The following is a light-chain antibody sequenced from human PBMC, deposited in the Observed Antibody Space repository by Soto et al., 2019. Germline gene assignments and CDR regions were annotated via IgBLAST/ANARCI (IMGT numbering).Light chain of an antibody. CDR2: EVS. CDR1: SSDVGDFDY. J-gene: IGLJ1*01. Sequence: QSVLTQPASVSGSPGQSITLSCTGTSSDVGDFDYVSWYQQHPRKAPKLMIYEVSYRPSGVSNRLSGSESGNTASLTISGLQAEDEADYYCRSYTSTSPFYVFGTGTKVTVL. V-gene: IGLV2-14*01. CDR3: RSYTSTSPFYV.